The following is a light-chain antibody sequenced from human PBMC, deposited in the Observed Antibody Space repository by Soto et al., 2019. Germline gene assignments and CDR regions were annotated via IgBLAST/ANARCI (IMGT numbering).Light chain of an antibody. CDR1: QSISVW. V-gene: IGKV1-5*01. Sequence: DIQMTQSPSTLSASVGDRVTITCRASQSISVWLAWYHQKPGKAPKLLIFDASSLESGVPSRFSGSGSGTEFTLTISSLQPDDFATYYCQQYNGYSRTFGQGTKVDIK. CDR3: QQYNGYSRT. J-gene: IGKJ1*01. CDR2: DAS.